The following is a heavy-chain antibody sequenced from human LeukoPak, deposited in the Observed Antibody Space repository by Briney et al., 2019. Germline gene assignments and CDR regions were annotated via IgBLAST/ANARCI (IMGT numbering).Heavy chain of an antibody. J-gene: IGHJ4*02. CDR2: IYPGDSDT. D-gene: IGHD2-2*01. V-gene: IGHV5-51*01. CDR1: GYSFTSYW. Sequence: GESLKIYCKGSGYSFTSYWIGWVRQMPGKGLEWMGFIYPGDSDTRYSPSFQGQVTISADKSISTAYLQWSSLKASDTAMYYCARQAGYCSSTSCYVGYYFDYWGQGTLVTVSS. CDR3: ARQAGYCSSTSCYVGYYFDY.